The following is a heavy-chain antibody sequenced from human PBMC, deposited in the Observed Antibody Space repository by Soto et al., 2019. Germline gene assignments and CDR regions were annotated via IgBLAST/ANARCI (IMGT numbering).Heavy chain of an antibody. CDR1: GGSFSGYY. D-gene: IGHD3-10*01. CDR3: ARGSDYYGSGSRFDY. Sequence: QVQVQQWGAGLLKPSETLSLSCAVSGGSFSGYYWSWIRQPPGKGLEWIAEINDRGITNYNPSLKSRVTISIYTSKNHFSLRLSSVTAADTAMYFCARGSDYYGSGSRFDYWGQGTLVTVSS. CDR2: INDRGIT. J-gene: IGHJ4*02. V-gene: IGHV4-34*01.